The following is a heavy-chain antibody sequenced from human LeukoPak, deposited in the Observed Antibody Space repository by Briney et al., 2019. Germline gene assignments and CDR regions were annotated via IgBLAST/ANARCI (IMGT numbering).Heavy chain of an antibody. CDR3: AREGTDLSFDY. D-gene: IGHD1/OR15-1a*01. Sequence: GGSLRLSCAASGFTFNTYGMSWVRQAPGKGLEWVANIKQDGSEKYYVDSVKGRFTISRDNSKNTLYLQMGSLRAEDMAVYYCAREGTDLSFDYWGQGTLVTVSS. J-gene: IGHJ4*02. CDR2: IKQDGSEK. V-gene: IGHV3-7*01. CDR1: GFTFNTYG.